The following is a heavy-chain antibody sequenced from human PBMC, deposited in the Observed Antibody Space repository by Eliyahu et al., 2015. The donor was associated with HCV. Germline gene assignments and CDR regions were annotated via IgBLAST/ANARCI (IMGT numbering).Heavy chain of an antibody. J-gene: IGHJ5*02. V-gene: IGHV4-59*01. CDR2: VYXSGST. Sequence: QVQLQESGPGLVKPSETLSLTCTVSGGSISSYYWSWIRQPPGKGLEWSAXVYXSGSTNSTPXLKSRVTISVXTSKNQFSLKLSSVTAADTAVYYCASGGGGIAVAGTGGWFDPWGQGTLVTVSS. D-gene: IGHD6-19*01. CDR3: ASGGGGIAVAGTGGWFDP. CDR1: GGSISSYY.